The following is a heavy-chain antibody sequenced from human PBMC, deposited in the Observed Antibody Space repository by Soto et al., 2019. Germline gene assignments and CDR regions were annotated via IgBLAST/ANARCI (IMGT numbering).Heavy chain of an antibody. CDR1: GFTFSEYS. J-gene: IGHJ6*02. CDR2: ISYHGINQ. D-gene: IGHD3-3*01. V-gene: IGHV3-30-3*01. CDR3: AREYYDFWSGYFMAPPRTKCTDV. Sequence: GGSLILSCAASGFTFSEYSIHWGRQAPGKGLEWVAVISYHGINQYYADSVMGRFTISRDNAKNSLYLQMNSLRAEDTAVYYCAREYYDFWSGYFMAPPRTKCTDVCGPAPTV.